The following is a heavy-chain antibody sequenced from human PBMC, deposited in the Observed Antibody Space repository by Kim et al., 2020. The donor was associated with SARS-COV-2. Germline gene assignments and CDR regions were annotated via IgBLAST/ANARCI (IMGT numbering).Heavy chain of an antibody. CDR3: AKDLNPPDSGSYEEPDAFDI. V-gene: IGHV3-33*06. Sequence: GGSLRLSCAASGFTFSSYGMHWVRQAPGKGLEWVAVIWYDGSNKYYADSVKGRFTISRDNSKNTLYLQMNSLRAEDTAVYYCAKDLNPPDSGSYEEPDAFDIWGQGTMVTVSS. CDR2: IWYDGSNK. CDR1: GFTFSSYG. J-gene: IGHJ3*02. D-gene: IGHD1-26*01.